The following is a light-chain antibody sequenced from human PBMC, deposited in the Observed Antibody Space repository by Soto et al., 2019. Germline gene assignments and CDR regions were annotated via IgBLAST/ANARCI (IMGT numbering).Light chain of an antibody. V-gene: IGLV2-14*03. CDR2: DVS. J-gene: IGLJ1*01. Sequence: QSALTQPPSASGSPGQSVTISCTGTSSDVGKYDYVSWYQQHPGKAPKLIIYDVSNRPSGVSNRFSGSKSGNTASLTISGLQAEDEADYYCSSYTSSTTLYVFGTGTKLTVL. CDR1: SSDVGKYDY. CDR3: SSYTSSTTLYV.